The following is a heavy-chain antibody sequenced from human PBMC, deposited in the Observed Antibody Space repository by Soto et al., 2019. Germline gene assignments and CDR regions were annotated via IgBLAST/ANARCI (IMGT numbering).Heavy chain of an antibody. CDR2: ISGSGGST. D-gene: IGHD3-3*01. V-gene: IGHV3-23*01. CDR3: AKGYDFWSSNYYYYYGMDV. Sequence: EVQLLESGGGLVQPGGSLGLSCAGSGFTFSSYAMSWVRQAPGKGLEWVSGISGSGGSTYYADSVKGRFTVSRDNSKNTLHLQMNSLRAEDTAVYYCAKGYDFWSSNYYYYYGMDVWGQGTTVTVSS. CDR1: GFTFSSYA. J-gene: IGHJ6*02.